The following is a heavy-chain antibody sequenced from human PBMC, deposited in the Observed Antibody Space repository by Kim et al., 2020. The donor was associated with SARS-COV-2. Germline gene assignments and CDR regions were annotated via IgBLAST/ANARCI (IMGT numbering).Heavy chain of an antibody. D-gene: IGHD3-3*01. CDR1: GFTFSSYS. Sequence: GGSLRLSCAASGFTFSSYSMNWVRQAPGKGLEWVSYISSSSSTIYYADSVKGRFTISRDNAKNSLYLQMNSLRDEDTAVYYCARGTPYDFWSGYYHNNWFDPWGQGTLVTVSS. CDR3: ARGTPYDFWSGYYHNNWFDP. V-gene: IGHV3-48*02. CDR2: ISSSSSTI. J-gene: IGHJ5*02.